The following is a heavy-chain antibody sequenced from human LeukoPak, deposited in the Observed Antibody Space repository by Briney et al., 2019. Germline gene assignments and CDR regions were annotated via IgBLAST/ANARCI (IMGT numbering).Heavy chain of an antibody. CDR2: IIPILGIA. V-gene: IGHV1-69*04. CDR1: GGTFSSYA. CDR3: ARDSPPSARAAFDI. J-gene: IGHJ3*02. Sequence: ASVKVSCKASGGTFSSYAISWVRQAPGQGLEWVGRIIPILGIANYAQKFQGRVTITADKSTSTAYMELSSLRSEDTAVYYCARDSPPSARAAFDIWGQGTMVTVSS.